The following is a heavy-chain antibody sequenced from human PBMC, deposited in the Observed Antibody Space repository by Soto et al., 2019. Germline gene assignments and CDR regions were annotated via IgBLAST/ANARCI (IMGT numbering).Heavy chain of an antibody. CDR3: ARGLAVTGHYFDS. CDR2: IHHGGST. Sequence: SSETLSLTCAVYGGSFSGYYWSWIRQPPGKGLEWIGEIHHGGSTNCNPSLKSRVTISVDTSKNQFSLKLSSVTAADMAVYYCARGLAVTGHYFDSWGLGTLVTVSS. J-gene: IGHJ4*02. D-gene: IGHD6-19*01. V-gene: IGHV4-34*01. CDR1: GGSFSGYY.